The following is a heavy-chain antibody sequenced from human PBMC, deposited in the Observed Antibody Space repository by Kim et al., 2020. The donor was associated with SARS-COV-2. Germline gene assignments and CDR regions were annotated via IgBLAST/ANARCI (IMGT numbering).Heavy chain of an antibody. CDR1: GFSFSNYA. CDR3: AREPTTSSVTYYFGY. Sequence: GGSLRLSCAASGFSFSNYAMYWVRQAPGKGLEWVALITYDGTNKDYADSVKGRFTISRDNSKNILYLQMNSLRVEDTAVYFCAREPTTSSVTYYFGYWG. D-gene: IGHD1-26*01. CDR2: ITYDGTNK. J-gene: IGHJ4*01. V-gene: IGHV3-30*04.